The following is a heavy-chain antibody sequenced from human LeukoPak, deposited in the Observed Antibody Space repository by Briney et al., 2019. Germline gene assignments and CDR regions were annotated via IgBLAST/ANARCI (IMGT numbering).Heavy chain of an antibody. CDR2: ISATGSNT. V-gene: IGHV3-23*01. J-gene: IGHJ4*02. Sequence: GGSLRLSCAASGFTFCNYGIIWVRQAPGKGLQWVSFISATGSNTYYAESVKGRFTISRDNPRSTVFLHMSSLRVDDTGVYYCAKGLSSGWYDFDQWGQGTLVSVSS. D-gene: IGHD6-19*01. CDR1: GFTFCNYG. CDR3: AKGLSSGWYDFDQ.